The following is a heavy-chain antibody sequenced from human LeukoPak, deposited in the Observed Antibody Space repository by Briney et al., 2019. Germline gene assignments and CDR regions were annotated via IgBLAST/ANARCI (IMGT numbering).Heavy chain of an antibody. Sequence: PGGSLRLSCAASGFTFGTYWMSWVRQAPGKGLEWVANIKQDGGEKYYVDSVKGRFTISRDNAKSSVYLQMNSLRADDTAVYYCASAPGLDAFDIWGQGTMVTVSS. V-gene: IGHV3-7*01. CDR3: ASAPGLDAFDI. CDR2: IKQDGGEK. J-gene: IGHJ3*02. CDR1: GFTFGTYW. D-gene: IGHD3-10*01.